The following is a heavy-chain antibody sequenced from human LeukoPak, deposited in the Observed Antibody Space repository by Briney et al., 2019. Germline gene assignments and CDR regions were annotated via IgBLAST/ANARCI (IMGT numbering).Heavy chain of an antibody. CDR2: ISAYNGNT. Sequence: ASVKVSCKASGYTFTSYGISWVRQAPGQGLEWMGWISAYNGNTNYAQKLQGRVTMTTDTSTSTAYMELRSLRSDDTAVYYCARDPGGWYYSDYSFDYWGQGTLVTVSS. CDR1: GYTFTSYG. CDR3: ARDPGGWYYSDYSFDY. J-gene: IGHJ4*02. V-gene: IGHV1-18*01. D-gene: IGHD6-19*01.